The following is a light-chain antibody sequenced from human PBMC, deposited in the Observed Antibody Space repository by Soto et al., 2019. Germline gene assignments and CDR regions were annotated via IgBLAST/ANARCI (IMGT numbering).Light chain of an antibody. V-gene: IGKV1-5*03. J-gene: IGKJ2*01. CDR3: QEYKSYPNT. CDR1: QSISSW. CDR2: KAS. Sequence: DIQMTQSPSTLSASVGDRVTITCRASQSISSWLAWYQQKPGKAPKLLMYKASSLESGVPSRFSGSGSGTEFSLTSSSRQPDDFATYYCQEYKSYPNTFGQGNKLEIK.